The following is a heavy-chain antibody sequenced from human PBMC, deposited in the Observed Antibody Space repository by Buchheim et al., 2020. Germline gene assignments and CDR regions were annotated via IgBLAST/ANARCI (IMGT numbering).Heavy chain of an antibody. Sequence: QVQLVESGGGLVKPGGSLRLSCAASGFTFSSYGMHWVRQAPGKGLEWVAVISYDGSNKYYADSVKGRFTISRDNSKNTLYLQMNSLRAEDTAVYYCAKEGYGDFYFYYYYYGMDVWGQGTT. J-gene: IGHJ6*02. CDR2: ISYDGSNK. CDR1: GFTFSSYG. D-gene: IGHD4-17*01. CDR3: AKEGYGDFYFYYYYYGMDV. V-gene: IGHV3-30*18.